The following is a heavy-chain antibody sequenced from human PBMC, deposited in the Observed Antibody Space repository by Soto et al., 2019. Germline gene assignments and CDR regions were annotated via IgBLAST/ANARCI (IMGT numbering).Heavy chain of an antibody. J-gene: IGHJ5*02. CDR2: IYYSGST. CDR1: GGSISSYY. V-gene: IGHV4-59*08. CDR3: ARHEGIAALGAGFDP. Sequence: SETLSLTCTVSGGSISSYYWSWIRQPPGKGLEWIGYIYYSGSTNYNPSLKSRVTISVDTSKNQFSLKLSSVTAADTAVYYCARHEGIAALGAGFDPWGQGTLVTVSS. D-gene: IGHD6-13*01.